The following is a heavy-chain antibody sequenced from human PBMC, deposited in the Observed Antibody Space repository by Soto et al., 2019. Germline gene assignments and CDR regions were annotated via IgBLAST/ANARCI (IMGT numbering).Heavy chain of an antibody. CDR2: IFANGHT. CDR3: ARHGHVRERPFYYYGMDV. CDR1: GGSISEKY. Sequence: PSETLSLTCIVSGGSISEKYWNWVRQPPGKGLEWIGLIFANGHTDYNPSLKSRVTMSVDASKNQFSLRLTSMTAADTAVYYCARHGHVRERPFYYYGMDVWGQGTTVTVSS. V-gene: IGHV4-4*07. D-gene: IGHD1-1*01. J-gene: IGHJ6*02.